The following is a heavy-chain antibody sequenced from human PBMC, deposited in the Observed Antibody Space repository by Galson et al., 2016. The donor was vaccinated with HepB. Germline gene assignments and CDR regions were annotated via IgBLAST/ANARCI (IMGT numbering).Heavy chain of an antibody. V-gene: IGHV3-15*01. Sequence: SLRLSCATSGFTFTNAWMSWVRQAPGKGLEWVGRIKTKTDGETTDYAAPVKGRFTISRDDSKNTLYLQMNSLKTEDSALYYCTTAADWGQGTLVTVSS. CDR1: GFTFTNAW. CDR2: IKTKTDGETT. J-gene: IGHJ4*02. CDR3: TTAAD.